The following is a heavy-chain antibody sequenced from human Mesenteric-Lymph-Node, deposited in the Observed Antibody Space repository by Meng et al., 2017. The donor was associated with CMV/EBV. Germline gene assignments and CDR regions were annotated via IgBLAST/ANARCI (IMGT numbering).Heavy chain of an antibody. CDR1: RYGYTRYG. CDR3: AKGANWGSTDFDY. V-gene: IGHV1-69*05. Sequence: SVQVSFQSSRYGYTRYGISWVRQAPGQGLEWMGWIFPIFGTANYAQKFQGRVTITTDESTSTAYMETSSLRSEDTAVYYCAKGANWGSTDFDYWGQGTLVTVSS. CDR2: IFPIFGTA. D-gene: IGHD7-27*01. J-gene: IGHJ4*02.